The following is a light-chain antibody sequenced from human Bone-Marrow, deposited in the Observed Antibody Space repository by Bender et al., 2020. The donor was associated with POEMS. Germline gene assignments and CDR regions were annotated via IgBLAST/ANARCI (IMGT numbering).Light chain of an antibody. CDR2: DVT. Sequence: QSALTQPRSVSGSPGQSVTISCTGTSNDIGGYNYVAWYQQHPGKVPKLIISDVTKRPSGVPDRFSGSKSGNTASLTISGLQTEDEAAYYCCSYARSTTFIFGGGTKLSVL. J-gene: IGLJ2*01. CDR1: SNDIGGYNY. V-gene: IGLV2-11*01. CDR3: CSYARSTTFI.